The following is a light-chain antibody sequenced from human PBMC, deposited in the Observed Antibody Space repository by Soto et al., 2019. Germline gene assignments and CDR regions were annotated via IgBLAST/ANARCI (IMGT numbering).Light chain of an antibody. CDR1: SSDVGAYNS. CDR3: SSYTNSGTLGV. J-gene: IGLJ2*01. V-gene: IGLV2-14*03. CDR2: DVS. Sequence: QSVLTQPASVSGSPGPSITISCTGTSSDVGAYNSVSWYQQHPGKAPKLMIYDVSNRPSGVSNRFSGSKSGNTASLTISGLQAEDEADYYCSSYTNSGTLGVFGGGTKLTVL.